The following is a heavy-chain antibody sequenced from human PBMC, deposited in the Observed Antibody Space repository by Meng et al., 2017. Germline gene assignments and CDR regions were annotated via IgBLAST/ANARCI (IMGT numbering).Heavy chain of an antibody. CDR2: IYYSETT. CDR3: ARDDILTGYHQLDY. J-gene: IGHJ4*02. D-gene: IGHD3-9*01. CDR1: GASISSNGCY. Sequence: SETLSLTCTVSGASISSNGCYWGWIRQPPGKGLEWFASIYYSETTYYNPSLKSRLTISVDTSKNQFSLELSSVTAADTAVYYFARDDILTGYHQLDYWGQGTLVTVSS. V-gene: IGHV4-39*07.